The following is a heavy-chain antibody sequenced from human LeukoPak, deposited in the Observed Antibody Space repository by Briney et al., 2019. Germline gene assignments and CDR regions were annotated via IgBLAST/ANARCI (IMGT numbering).Heavy chain of an antibody. Sequence: GGSLRLSCTASGFTFRTYIMAWVRQVPGKGLEWISAIFGDAITTYYAVPVKGRFTISRDNFRNTLSLQMDSLRADDSAVYYCAKDASPYSNYAVRWFDSWGQGTLVTVSS. D-gene: IGHD4/OR15-4a*01. CDR3: AKDASPYSNYAVRWFDS. J-gene: IGHJ5*01. V-gene: IGHV3-23*01. CDR2: IFGDAITT. CDR1: GFTFRTYI.